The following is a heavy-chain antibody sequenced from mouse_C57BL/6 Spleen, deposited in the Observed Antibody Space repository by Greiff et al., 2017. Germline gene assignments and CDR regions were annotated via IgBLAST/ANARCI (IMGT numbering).Heavy chain of an antibody. J-gene: IGHJ3*01. Sequence: QVQLQQPGAELVRPGSSVKLSCKASGYTFTSYWMHWVKQRPIQGLEWIGNIDPSDSETHYNQKFKDKATLTVDKSSSTAYMQLSSLTSEDSAVYYCARGAAQDTWFAYWGQGTLVTVSA. CDR1: GYTFTSYW. CDR2: IDPSDSET. V-gene: IGHV1-52*01. CDR3: ARGAAQDTWFAY. D-gene: IGHD3-2*02.